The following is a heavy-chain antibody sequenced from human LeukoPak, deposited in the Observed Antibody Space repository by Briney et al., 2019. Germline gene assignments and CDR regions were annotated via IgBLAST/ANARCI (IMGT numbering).Heavy chain of an antibody. CDR2: IIPIFGTA. D-gene: IGHD6-13*01. CDR3: ARGSSSWYGESDY. V-gene: IGHV1-69*05. J-gene: IGHJ4*02. Sequence: SVKVSCKASGGTFSSYAISWVRQAPGQGLEWMGGIIPIFGTANYAQKFQGRVTITTDESTSTAYMELSSLRSEDTAVYYCARGSSSWYGESDYWGRGTLVTVSS. CDR1: GGTFSSYA.